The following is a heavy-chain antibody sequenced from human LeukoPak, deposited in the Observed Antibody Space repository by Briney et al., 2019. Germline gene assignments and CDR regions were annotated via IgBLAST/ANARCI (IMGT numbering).Heavy chain of an antibody. D-gene: IGHD5-18*01. J-gene: IGHJ4*02. V-gene: IGHV3-7*01. CDR3: ARDPNPGYSYSDY. Sequence: GGSLRLSCEASGFNLASSWMAWVRQAPGKGLEWVANIKPDGSETHYVDSVKGRFTISRENAKNSLYLQMNSLRAEDTAMYYCARDPNPGYSYSDYWGQGTLVTVSS. CDR2: IKPDGSET. CDR1: GFNLASSW.